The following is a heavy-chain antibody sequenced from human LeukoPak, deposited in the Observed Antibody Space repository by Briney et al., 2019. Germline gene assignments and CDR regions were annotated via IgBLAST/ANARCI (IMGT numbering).Heavy chain of an antibody. Sequence: SVKVSCKASGGTFSSYAISWVRQAPGQGLERMGRIIPILGIANYAQKFQGRVTITADKSTSTAYMELSSLRSEDTAVYYCARDAGYCSSTSCYEGYYYYGMDVWGQGTTVTVSS. J-gene: IGHJ6*02. V-gene: IGHV1-69*04. CDR1: GGTFSSYA. D-gene: IGHD2-2*01. CDR3: ARDAGYCSSTSCYEGYYYYGMDV. CDR2: IIPILGIA.